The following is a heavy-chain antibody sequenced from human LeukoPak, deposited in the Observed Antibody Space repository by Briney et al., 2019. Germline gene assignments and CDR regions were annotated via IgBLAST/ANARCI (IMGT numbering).Heavy chain of an antibody. CDR1: GYTFTSYG. Sequence: GASVKVSCKASGYTFTSYGIGWVRQAPGQGLEWMGWISAYNGNTNYAQKLQGRVTMTTDTSTSTAYMELRSLRSDDTAVYYCARLPRPRSGNDLWSGYYSYYYYGMDVWGQGTTVTVSS. V-gene: IGHV1-18*01. CDR3: ARLPRPRSGNDLWSGYYSYYYYGMDV. CDR2: ISAYNGNT. J-gene: IGHJ6*02. D-gene: IGHD3-3*01.